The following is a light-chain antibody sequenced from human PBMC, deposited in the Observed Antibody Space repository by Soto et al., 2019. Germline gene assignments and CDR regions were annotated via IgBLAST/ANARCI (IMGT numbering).Light chain of an antibody. J-gene: IGLJ3*02. CDR2: EVS. Sequence: QSALTQPASVSGSPGQSITISCTGSSSDVGGYNFVSWYQQHPGKAPKLIIHEVSNRPSGVSNRFSGSKSGNTASLTISGLQAEDEGVYYCCSHSTRVTWMFGGGTQLTVL. CDR1: SSDVGGYNF. CDR3: CSHSTRVTWM. V-gene: IGLV2-14*03.